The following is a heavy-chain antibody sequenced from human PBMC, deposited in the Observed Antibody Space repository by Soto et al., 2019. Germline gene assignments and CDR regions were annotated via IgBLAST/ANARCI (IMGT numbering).Heavy chain of an antibody. CDR3: ARTFYYGSGTSDY. CDR2: IYYSGSA. V-gene: IGHV4-31*03. CDR1: GFSISSGDYY. D-gene: IGHD3-10*01. Sequence: SETLFVTCTVSGFSISSGDYYWTWIRQHPGTGLEWIGYIYYSGSAYYNPSLKSRVTISVDTSRSQFSLKLSSVAAADTAVYYCARTFYYGSGTSDYWGQGTLVT. J-gene: IGHJ4*02.